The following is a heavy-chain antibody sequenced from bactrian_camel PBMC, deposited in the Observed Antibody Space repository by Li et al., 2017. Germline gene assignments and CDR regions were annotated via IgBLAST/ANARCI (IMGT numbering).Heavy chain of an antibody. V-gene: IGHV3S63*01. Sequence: VQLVESGGGSVQAGGSLTLSCTASESTYRSICMAWFRQAPGKEREGVARIATGRGNTYYADSVKGRFTISQDNAKNTLFPQMNSLKPEDTAMYYCAVDFPGPQYSDYGFGRTDYTYWGRGTQVTVS. J-gene: IGHJ4*01. CDR3: AVDFPGPQYSDYGFGRTDYTY. D-gene: IGHD4*01. CDR1: ESTYRSIC. CDR2: IATGRGNT.